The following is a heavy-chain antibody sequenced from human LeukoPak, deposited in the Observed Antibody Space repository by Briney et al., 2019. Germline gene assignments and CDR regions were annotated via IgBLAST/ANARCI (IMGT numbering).Heavy chain of an antibody. CDR1: GFNFSPYG. D-gene: IGHD7-27*01. CDR3: AKLGTYFYFDF. V-gene: IGHV3-23*01. CDR2: ISGSGSDT. J-gene: IGHJ2*01. Sequence: GGSLRLSCAASGFNFSPYGMSWIPQAPGKGLEWVAGISGSGSDTYYADSVKGRFTISRDNFKNTVDLQMNSLRADDTAVYYCAKLGTYFYFDFWGRGTLVTVSS.